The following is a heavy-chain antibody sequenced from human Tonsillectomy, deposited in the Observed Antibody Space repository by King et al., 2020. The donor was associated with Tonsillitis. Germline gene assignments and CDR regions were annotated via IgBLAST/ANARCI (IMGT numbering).Heavy chain of an antibody. CDR1: GFTVSSNY. J-gene: IGHJ4*02. V-gene: IGHV3-53*01. Sequence: VQLVESGGGLIQPGGSLRLSCAASGFTVSSNYMSWVRQAPGKGLEWVSVLYSGGSTYYADSVKGRFPISRDNSKNTLYLQMNSLRAEDTAVYYCARGRGYSGYHFDYWGQGTLVTVSS. CDR2: LYSGGST. D-gene: IGHD5-12*01. CDR3: ARGRGYSGYHFDY.